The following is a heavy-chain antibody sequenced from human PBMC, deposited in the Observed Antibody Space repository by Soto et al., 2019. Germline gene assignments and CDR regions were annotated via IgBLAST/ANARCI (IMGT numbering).Heavy chain of an antibody. CDR1: GFTFSSYG. CDR3: AKSSWFGELSPTFDY. CDR2: ISYDGSNK. J-gene: IGHJ4*02. D-gene: IGHD3-10*01. V-gene: IGHV3-30*18. Sequence: QVQLVESGGGVVQPGRSLRLSCAASGFTFSSYGMNWVRQAPGKGLEWVAVISYDGSNKYYADSVKGRFTISRDNSKNTLYLQMNSLRAEDTAVYYCAKSSWFGELSPTFDYWGQGTLVTVSS.